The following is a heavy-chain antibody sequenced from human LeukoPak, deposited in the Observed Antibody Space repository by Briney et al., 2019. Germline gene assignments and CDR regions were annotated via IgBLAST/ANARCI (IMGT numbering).Heavy chain of an antibody. CDR2: IYYSGST. V-gene: IGHV4-31*03. Sequence: SETLSLTCTVSGGSISSGGYYWSWIRQHPGKGLEWIGYIYYSGSTYYNPSLKSRVTISVDTSKNQFSLKLSSVTAADTAVCYCARDRASALGYCSGGSCYYYYYGMDVWGKGTTVTVSS. CDR3: ARDRASALGYCSGGSCYYYYYGMDV. D-gene: IGHD2-15*01. CDR1: GGSISSGGYY. J-gene: IGHJ6*04.